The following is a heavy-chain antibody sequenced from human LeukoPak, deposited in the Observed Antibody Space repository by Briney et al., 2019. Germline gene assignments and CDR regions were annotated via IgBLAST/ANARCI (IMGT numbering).Heavy chain of an antibody. CDR3: ASERGGYYDYVWGSYRHDAFDI. V-gene: IGHV4-4*07. Sequence: SETLSLTCTVSGASISSYKWSWIRQAAGKGLEWIGRIYTGGNTNYNPSLKSRVTMSVDTSRNQFSLKLRSVTAADTAVYYCASERGGYYDYVWGSYRHDAFDIWGQGTMVTVSS. CDR2: IYTGGNT. CDR1: GASISSYK. J-gene: IGHJ3*02. D-gene: IGHD3-16*02.